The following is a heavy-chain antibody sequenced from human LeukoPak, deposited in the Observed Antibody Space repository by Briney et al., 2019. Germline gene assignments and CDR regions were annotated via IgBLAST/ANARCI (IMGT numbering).Heavy chain of an antibody. CDR1: GFTFSNFE. CDR3: VTDRPGVMDFDF. Sequence: QPGGSLRLSCAVSGFTFSNFEMNWVRQAPGKGLEWVSHIDTSATSMHYADSVKGRFTISRDNDKNSLFPQMNSLRAEDTAVYYCVTDRPGVMDFDFWGQGTLVTVSS. V-gene: IGHV3-48*03. D-gene: IGHD2-2*03. CDR2: IDTSATSM. J-gene: IGHJ4*02.